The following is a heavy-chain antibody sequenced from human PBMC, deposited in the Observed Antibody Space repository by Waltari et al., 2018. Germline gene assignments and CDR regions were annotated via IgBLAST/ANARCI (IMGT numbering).Heavy chain of an antibody. CDR1: GFSFSSYA. CDR2: ISSSGSTI. Sequence: EVQLVESGGGLVQPGGSLRLSCAASGFSFSSYAMTWVRQAPGKGLEWVSYISSSGSTIYYADSVKGRFTISRDNAKNSLDMQMNSLRAEDTAVYYCARETYYYDSRDYRILDHWGQGTLVTVSS. D-gene: IGHD3-22*01. J-gene: IGHJ4*02. V-gene: IGHV3-48*03. CDR3: ARETYYYDSRDYRILDH.